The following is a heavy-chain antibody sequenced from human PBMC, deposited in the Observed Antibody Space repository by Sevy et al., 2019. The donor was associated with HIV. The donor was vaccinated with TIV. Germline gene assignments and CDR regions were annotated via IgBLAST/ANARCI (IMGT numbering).Heavy chain of an antibody. CDR2: IWYDGSNK. CDR3: ARGSLDTAMVIYGMDV. Sequence: GGSLRLSCAASGFSFSSYGMHWVRQAPGKGLEWVAVIWYDGSNKYYAYSVKGRFTISRDNSKNTLYLQMNSLRAEDTAVYYCARGSLDTAMVIYGMDVWGQGTTVTVSS. CDR1: GFSFSSYG. J-gene: IGHJ6*02. V-gene: IGHV3-33*01. D-gene: IGHD5-18*01.